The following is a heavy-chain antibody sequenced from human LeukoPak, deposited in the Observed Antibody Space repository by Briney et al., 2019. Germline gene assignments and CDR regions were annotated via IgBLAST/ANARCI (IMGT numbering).Heavy chain of an antibody. CDR3: SGSSGWYVPPNFDY. Sequence: GGSLRLSWTASGFTSGDYAMSWVRQAPGKGLEWVGFIRSKAYGGTTEYAASVKGRFTISRDDSKSIAYLQMNSLKTEDTAVYYCSGSSGWYVPPNFDYWGQGTLVTVSS. V-gene: IGHV3-49*04. CDR2: IRSKAYGGTT. CDR1: GFTSGDYA. D-gene: IGHD6-19*01. J-gene: IGHJ4*02.